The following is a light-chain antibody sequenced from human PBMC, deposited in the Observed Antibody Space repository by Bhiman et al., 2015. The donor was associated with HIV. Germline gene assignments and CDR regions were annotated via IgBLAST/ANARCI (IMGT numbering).Light chain of an antibody. V-gene: IGLV2-14*03. CDR3: SSYTSSSMSRFV. CDR2: DVI. J-gene: IGLJ2*01. Sequence: QSALTQPASVSGSPGQSITISCTGTSSDVGGYKYVSWFQQHPGKAPKLLIYDVINRPSGVSNRFSGSKSGNTASLTISGLQAEDEADYHCSSYTSSSMSRFVFGGGTKLTVL. CDR1: SSDVGGYKY.